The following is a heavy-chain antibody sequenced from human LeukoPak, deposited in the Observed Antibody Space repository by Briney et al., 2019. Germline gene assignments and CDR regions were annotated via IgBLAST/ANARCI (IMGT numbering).Heavy chain of an antibody. Sequence: GGSLRLSCAASGFTFSSYEMNWVRQAPGKGLEWVSYISSSGSTIYYADSVKGRFTISRDNAMNSLYLQMNSLRAEDTAVYYCARDHMVRGTLMDCWGQGTLVTVSS. J-gene: IGHJ4*02. CDR3: ARDHMVRGTLMDC. D-gene: IGHD3-10*01. V-gene: IGHV3-48*03. CDR2: ISSSGSTI. CDR1: GFTFSSYE.